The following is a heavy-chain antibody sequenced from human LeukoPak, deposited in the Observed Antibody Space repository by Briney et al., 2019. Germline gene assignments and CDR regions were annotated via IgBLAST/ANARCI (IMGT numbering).Heavy chain of an antibody. J-gene: IGHJ6*02. CDR1: GYTFTSYD. CDR2: MNPNNGNT. CDR3: ARLTSSSWPLYYYYGMDV. D-gene: IGHD6-13*01. V-gene: IGHV1-8*01. Sequence: ASVKVSCKASGYTFTSYDINWVRQATGQGLEWMGWMNPNNGNTGYAQKFQGRVTMTRSTSISTAYMELSSLRSEDTAVYYCARLTSSSWPLYYYYGMDVWGQGTTVTVSS.